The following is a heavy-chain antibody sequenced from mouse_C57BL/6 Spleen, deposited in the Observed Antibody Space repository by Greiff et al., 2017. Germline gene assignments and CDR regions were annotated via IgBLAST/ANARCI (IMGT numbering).Heavy chain of an antibody. Sequence: EVQLQESGGGLVQPGGSLKLSCAASGFTFSDYGMAWVRQAPRKGPEWVAFLSNLAYSIYYADTVTGRFTISRENAKNTLYLEMSSLRSADTAMYYCARGGGNYYAMDYWGQGTSVTVSS. CDR1: GFTFSDYG. D-gene: IGHD2-1*01. CDR2: LSNLAYSI. CDR3: ARGGGNYYAMDY. J-gene: IGHJ4*01. V-gene: IGHV5-15*01.